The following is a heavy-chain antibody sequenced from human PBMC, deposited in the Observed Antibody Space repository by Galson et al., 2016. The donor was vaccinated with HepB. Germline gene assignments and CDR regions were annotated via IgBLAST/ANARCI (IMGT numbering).Heavy chain of an antibody. D-gene: IGHD3-16*01. J-gene: IGHJ6*02. Sequence: SLRLSCAASGFSLSDYNFNWVRQAPGKGLQWVSYISRSGSDIHYADSVKGRFTISRDSAKNALYLQMSSLRDEDTAVYYCVRDWARHLPGLDVWGEGTTVTV. CDR1: GFSLSDYN. CDR3: VRDWARHLPGLDV. CDR2: ISRSGSDI. V-gene: IGHV3-48*02.